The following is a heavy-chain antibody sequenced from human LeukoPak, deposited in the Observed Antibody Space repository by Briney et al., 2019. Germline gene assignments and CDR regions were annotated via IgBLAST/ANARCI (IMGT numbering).Heavy chain of an antibody. J-gene: IGHJ5*02. CDR2: INHSGNT. V-gene: IGHV4-34*01. CDR1: GGSFSGYY. D-gene: IGHD2-15*01. CDR3: VTEPGYCTGGRCYGGWFDP. Sequence: PSETLSLTCAVYGGSFSGYYWSWTRQAPGKGLEWIGEINHSGNTNYNPSLKSRVTISVDTSKNQFSLKLSSVTAADTAVYYCVTEPGYCTGGRCYGGWFDPWGQGTLVTVSS.